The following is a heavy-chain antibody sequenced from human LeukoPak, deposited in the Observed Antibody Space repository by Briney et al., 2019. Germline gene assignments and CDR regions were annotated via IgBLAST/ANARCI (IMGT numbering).Heavy chain of an antibody. CDR3: ARREPTTVTHWAFDI. V-gene: IGHV3-33*01. J-gene: IGHJ3*02. D-gene: IGHD4-17*01. CDR2: IWYDGSNK. CDR1: GFTFSSYG. Sequence: GGSLRLSCAASGFTFSSYGMHWVRQAPGKGLEWVAVIWYDGSNKYYAGSVKGRFTISRDNSKNTLYLQMNSLRAEDTAVYYCARREPTTVTHWAFDIWGQGTMVTVSS.